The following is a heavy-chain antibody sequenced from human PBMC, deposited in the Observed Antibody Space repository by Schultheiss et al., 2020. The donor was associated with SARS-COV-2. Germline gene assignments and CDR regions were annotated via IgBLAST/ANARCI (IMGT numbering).Heavy chain of an antibody. CDR3: ARQGSITIFGVVTSGSHFDF. Sequence: SQTLSLTCAVYGGSFNNYYWGWVRQPPGKGLEWIGEIHHSGTTTNYSPSLKSRLTMSVDKSKNQFSLRLTSVTAADTAVYYCARQGSITIFGVVTSGSHFDFWGQGTLVTVSS. V-gene: IGHV4-34*01. CDR2: IHHSGTTT. J-gene: IGHJ4*02. D-gene: IGHD3-3*01. CDR1: GGSFNNYY.